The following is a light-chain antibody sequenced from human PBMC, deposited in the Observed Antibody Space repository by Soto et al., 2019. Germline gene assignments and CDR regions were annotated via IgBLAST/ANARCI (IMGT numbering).Light chain of an antibody. CDR1: QSVSSSY. CDR3: QEDGSSPPIT. Sequence: EIVLTQSPGTLSLSPGERATLSCRASQSVSSSYLAWYQQKPGQAPRLLIYGASNRATGIPDRFSGSGSGTAFTLTISRLEPDDFAVYYCQEDGSSPPITFGPGTKVDIK. CDR2: GAS. V-gene: IGKV3-20*01. J-gene: IGKJ3*01.